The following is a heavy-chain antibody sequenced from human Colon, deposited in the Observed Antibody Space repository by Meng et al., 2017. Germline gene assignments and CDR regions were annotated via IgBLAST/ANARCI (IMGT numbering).Heavy chain of an antibody. CDR2: INHTGNT. J-gene: IGHJ4*02. CDR1: GGSFSGYS. D-gene: IGHD6-19*01. V-gene: IGHV4-34*01. Sequence: QGRLQQGGAGLLKPSEPLSLTGAVYGGSFSGYSWSWIRQPPGKGLEWIGEINHTGNTSYNPSLKSRLTISVDTSKNQFSLNLSSVTAADTALYYCARSVRLGVAGKSGAYWGQGTLVTVSS. CDR3: ARSVRLGVAGKSGAY.